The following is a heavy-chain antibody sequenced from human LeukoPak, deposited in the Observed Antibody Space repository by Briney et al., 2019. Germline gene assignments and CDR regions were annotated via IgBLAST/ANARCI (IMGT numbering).Heavy chain of an antibody. CDR2: ISYDGSNK. CDR3: ARDLSSGYGLDY. V-gene: IGHV3-30*12. J-gene: IGHJ4*02. Sequence: GGSLRLSCVASGFTFSTYGMHWVRQAPGKGLEWVAVISYDGSNKYYADSVKGRFTISRDNSKNTLYLQMNSLRAEDTAVYYCARDLSSGYGLDYWGQGTLVTVSS. D-gene: IGHD6-19*01. CDR1: GFTFSTYG.